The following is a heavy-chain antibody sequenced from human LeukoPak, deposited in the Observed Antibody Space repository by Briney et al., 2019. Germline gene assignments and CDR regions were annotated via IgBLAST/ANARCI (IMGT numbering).Heavy chain of an antibody. CDR3: ARDLAYSRLDY. D-gene: IGHD5-18*01. J-gene: IGHJ4*02. CDR1: RLTFSNSW. CDR2: INPDGNKK. V-gene: IGHV3-7*01. Sequence: PGGSLRLSCAVSRLTFSNSWMDWVRQAPGKGLEWVASINPDGNKKYSADSVKGRFTISRDNAENSLYLQMNSLRVEDTAFYYCARDLAYSRLDYWGQGMLVTVSS.